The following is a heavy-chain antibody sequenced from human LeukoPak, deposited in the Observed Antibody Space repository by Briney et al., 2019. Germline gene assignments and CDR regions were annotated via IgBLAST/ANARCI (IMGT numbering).Heavy chain of an antibody. Sequence: GGSLRLSCAASGFTVSSNYMSWVRQAPGKGLEWVADIYSGGSTYYADSVKGRFTISRDNSKNTLYLQMNSLRAEDTALYYCAKAQPWSGYYGSADLDYWGQGTLVTVSS. D-gene: IGHD3-10*01. CDR1: GFTVSSNY. J-gene: IGHJ4*02. CDR2: IYSGGST. V-gene: IGHV3-66*01. CDR3: AKAQPWSGYYGSADLDY.